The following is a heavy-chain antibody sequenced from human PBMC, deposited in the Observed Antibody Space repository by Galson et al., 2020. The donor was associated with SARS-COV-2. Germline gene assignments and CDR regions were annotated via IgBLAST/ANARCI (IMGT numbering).Heavy chain of an antibody. CDR1: GFTVSSNY. CDR2: IYSGGST. D-gene: IGHD6-19*01. J-gene: IGHJ4*02. V-gene: IGHV3-53*01. CDR3: ASSSDWHAALGY. Sequence: GGSLRLSCAASGFTVSSNYMSWVRQAPGKGLEWVSVIYSGGSTYYADSVKGRFTISRDNSKNTLYLQMNSLRAEDTAVYYCASSSDWHAALGYWGQGTLVTVSS.